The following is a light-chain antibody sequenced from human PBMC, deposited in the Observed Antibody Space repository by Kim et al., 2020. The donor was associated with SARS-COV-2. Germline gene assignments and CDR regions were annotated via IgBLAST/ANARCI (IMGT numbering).Light chain of an antibody. Sequence: ELTQPPSVSVSPGQTASITCSGDKLGDEYASWYQHKPGQSPVLVLYQDTKRPSGIPERFSGSKSGNTATLTISGTPAMDEADYYCQTWDTSAVVFGGGTQLTVL. CDR3: QTWDTSAVV. V-gene: IGLV3-1*01. CDR2: QDT. J-gene: IGLJ2*01. CDR1: KLGDEY.